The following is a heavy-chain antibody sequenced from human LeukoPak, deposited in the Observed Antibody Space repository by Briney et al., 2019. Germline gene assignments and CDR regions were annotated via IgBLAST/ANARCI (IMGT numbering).Heavy chain of an antibody. CDR3: ARDEPKINYYGMDV. D-gene: IGHD1-14*01. CDR2: INHSGST. V-gene: IGHV4-34*01. CDR1: GGSFSGYY. Sequence: PSETLSLTCAVYGGSFSGYYWSWIRQPPGKGLEWIGEINHSGSTNYNPSLKSRVTISVDMSKNQFSLKLSSVTAADTAVYYCARDEPKINYYGMDVWGQGTTVTVSS. J-gene: IGHJ6*02.